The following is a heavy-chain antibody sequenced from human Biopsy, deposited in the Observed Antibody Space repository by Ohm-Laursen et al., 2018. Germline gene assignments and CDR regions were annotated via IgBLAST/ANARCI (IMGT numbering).Heavy chain of an antibody. V-gene: IGHV1-46*01. CDR1: GYSFTSYY. CDR3: ARNTGWYGDLYYFDY. J-gene: IGHJ4*02. D-gene: IGHD6-19*01. CDR2: INPSGSTT. Sequence: ASVKVSCMASGYSFTSYYMHWVRQAPGQGLEWMGMINPSGSTTSYLQIFQGRATMTRDTSKSTVYMELSSLRSADTAVYFCARNTGWYGDLYYFDYWGQGTLVTVSS.